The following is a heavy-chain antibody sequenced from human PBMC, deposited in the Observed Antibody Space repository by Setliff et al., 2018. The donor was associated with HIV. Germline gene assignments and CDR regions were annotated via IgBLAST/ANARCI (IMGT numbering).Heavy chain of an antibody. V-gene: IGHV4-34*01. CDR1: GGSFSGYY. CDR2: INHSGRT. J-gene: IGHJ6*03. CDR3: ARGFSGDYIFTGYKDV. D-gene: IGHD3-3*01. Sequence: PSETLSLTCAVYGGSFSGYYWSWIRQAPGKGLEWIGEINHSGRTKYNPSLKSRVTLSVDTSKNQFSLKLTSVTAADTAFYYCARGFSGDYIFTGYKDVWGKGNTVTVSS.